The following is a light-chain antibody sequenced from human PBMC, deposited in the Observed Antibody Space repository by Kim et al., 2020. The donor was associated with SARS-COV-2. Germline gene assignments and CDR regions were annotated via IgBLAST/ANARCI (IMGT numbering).Light chain of an antibody. Sequence: QSALTQPASVSGSPGQSITISCTGTSSDIGVYNFVSWYQQHPGKAPKLMIFEVSNRPSGVPDRFSGSKSDNTASLTISGLQPEDEADYYCSSFTISSTVVFGTGTKVTVL. CDR3: SSFTISSTVV. CDR1: SSDIGVYNF. J-gene: IGLJ1*01. V-gene: IGLV2-14*01. CDR2: EVS.